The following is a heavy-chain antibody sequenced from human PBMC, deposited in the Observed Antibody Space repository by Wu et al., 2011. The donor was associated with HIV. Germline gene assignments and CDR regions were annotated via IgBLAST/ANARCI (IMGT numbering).Heavy chain of an antibody. CDR2: IIPVFGTT. J-gene: IGHJ4*02. CDR3: ARAGKATISGEDY. CDR1: GGTFSYYA. V-gene: IGHV1-69*05. Sequence: QVQLVQSGAEVKTPGSSVKVSCKASGGTFSYYAINWVRQAPGQGLEWMGRIIPVFGTTNYAQKFQGRVTITTDESTSTAYMELSSLRSEDTAVYYCARAGKATISGEDYWGQGTLVTVSS. D-gene: IGHD5-24*01.